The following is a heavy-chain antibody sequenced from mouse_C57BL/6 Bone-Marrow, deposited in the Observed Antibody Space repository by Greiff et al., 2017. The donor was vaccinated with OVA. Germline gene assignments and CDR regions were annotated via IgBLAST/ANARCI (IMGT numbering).Heavy chain of an antibody. CDR1: GYTFTSYW. CDR3: ARRDYGSSCWYVDV. V-gene: IGHV1-55*01. Sequence: QVQLQQPGAELVKPGASVKLSCKASGYTFTSYWITWVKQRPGQGLEWIGDIYPGSGSTNYNEKFKSKATLTVETSSSTAYMQLSSLTSEDSAVYDGARRDYGSSCWYVDVWGKGTTVTVSS. J-gene: IGHJ1*03. CDR2: IYPGSGST. D-gene: IGHD1-1*01.